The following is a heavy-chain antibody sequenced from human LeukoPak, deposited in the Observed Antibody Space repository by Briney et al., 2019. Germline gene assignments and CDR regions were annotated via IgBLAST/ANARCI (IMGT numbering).Heavy chain of an antibody. CDR1: GYTFTSYY. CDR3: ARDLDYSNYGVFYYYYMDV. J-gene: IGHJ6*03. D-gene: IGHD4-11*01. V-gene: IGHV1-46*03. CDR2: INPSGGST. Sequence: GASVKVSCKASGYTFTSYYMHWVRQAPGQGLEWMGIINPSGGSTSYAQKFQGRVTITRDTSTSTVYMELSSLRSEDTAVYYCARDLDYSNYGVFYYYYMDVWGKGTTVTVSS.